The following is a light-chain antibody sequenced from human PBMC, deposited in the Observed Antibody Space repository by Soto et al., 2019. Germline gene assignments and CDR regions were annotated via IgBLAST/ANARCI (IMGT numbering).Light chain of an antibody. Sequence: QSVLTQPASVSGSPGQSITISCTGTNSDVGGYNYASWYQQHPGKAPELMIYEVSHRPSGVSNRFSGSKSDNTASLTISGLQAEDEADYYCSSYTSISTLYVFGTGTKVTVL. V-gene: IGLV2-14*01. J-gene: IGLJ1*01. CDR1: NSDVGGYNY. CDR3: SSYTSISTLYV. CDR2: EVS.